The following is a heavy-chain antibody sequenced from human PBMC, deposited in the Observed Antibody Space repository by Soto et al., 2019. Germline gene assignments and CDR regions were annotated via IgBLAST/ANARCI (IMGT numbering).Heavy chain of an antibody. Sequence: SVSNAWMNWVRQAPGKGLEWVGRIKSKTDGGTTDYAAPVKGRFTISRDDSKNTLYLQMNSLKTEDTAVYYCTSSYIVVDYWGQGTLVTVSS. CDR3: TSSYIVVDY. CDR1: SVSNAW. J-gene: IGHJ4*02. V-gene: IGHV3-15*07. CDR2: IKSKTDGGTT. D-gene: IGHD5-12*01.